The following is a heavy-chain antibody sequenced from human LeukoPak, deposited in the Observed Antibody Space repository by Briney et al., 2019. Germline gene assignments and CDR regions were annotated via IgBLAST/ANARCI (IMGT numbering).Heavy chain of an antibody. J-gene: IGHJ4*02. V-gene: IGHV4-39*01. D-gene: IGHD2-15*01. Sequence: SETLSLTCTVSGVSISSISYYWGWIRQPPGKGLEWIGNIYYSGSTNYNPSLKSRVTISVDTSKNQFSLKVTSVTAADTAVYYCARHNRVVPPDYWGQGTLVTVSS. CDR2: IYYSGST. CDR1: GVSISSISYY. CDR3: ARHNRVVPPDY.